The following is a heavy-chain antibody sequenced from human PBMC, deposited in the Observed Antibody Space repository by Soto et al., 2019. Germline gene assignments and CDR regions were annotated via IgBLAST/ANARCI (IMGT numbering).Heavy chain of an antibody. CDR2: RNHSGST. CDR3: ARGPITMVRGVIYLGVDY. V-gene: IGHV4-34*01. CDR1: GGSFSGYY. Sequence: QVQLQQWGAGLLKPSETLSLTCAVYGGSFSGYYWCWIRQPPGKGLEWIGERNHSGSTNYNPSLNSRVNISVDTTKNQFSLKKSSVNAADKDVYYCARGPITMVRGVIYLGVDYWGQGTLVTVSS. D-gene: IGHD3-10*01. J-gene: IGHJ4*02.